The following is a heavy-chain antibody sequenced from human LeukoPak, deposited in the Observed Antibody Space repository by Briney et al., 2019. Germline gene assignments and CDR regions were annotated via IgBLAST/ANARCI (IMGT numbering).Heavy chain of an antibody. Sequence: GGSLRLSCAASGFTFSSYGMHWVRQAPGKGLEWVSVIYSGGSTYYADSVKGRFTISRDNSKNTLYLQMNSLRAEDTAVYYCARGTNYYDSRGDAFDIWGQGTMVTVSS. V-gene: IGHV3-66*01. J-gene: IGHJ3*02. CDR2: IYSGGST. D-gene: IGHD3-22*01. CDR1: GFTFSSYG. CDR3: ARGTNYYDSRGDAFDI.